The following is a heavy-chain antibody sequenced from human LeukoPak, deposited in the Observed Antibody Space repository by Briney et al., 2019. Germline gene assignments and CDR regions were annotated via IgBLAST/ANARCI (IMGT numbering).Heavy chain of an antibody. CDR2: IKQDGREK. CDR1: GSIFSTYW. D-gene: IGHD2-8*01. CDR3: ARQSYRNGAYYDY. J-gene: IGHJ4*02. V-gene: IGHV3-7*01. Sequence: GGSLRLSCAASGSIFSTYWMTLVRQAPGKGLEWVANIKQDGREKHYADSVEGRFTISRDNAKNSLYLQLDSLRAEDTAVYYCARQSYRNGAYYDYWGQGTLVTVSS.